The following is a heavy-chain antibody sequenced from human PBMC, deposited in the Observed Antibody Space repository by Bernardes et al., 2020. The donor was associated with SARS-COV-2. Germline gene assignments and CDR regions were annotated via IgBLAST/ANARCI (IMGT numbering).Heavy chain of an antibody. CDR1: GFTFSSYW. J-gene: IGHJ4*02. Sequence: GGSLRLSCAASGFTFSSYWMSWVRQAPGEGLEWVANIKGDGSQRSCVDSLGGRFTISRDNAKNLLYLQMDSLRVEDTGVYYCARIDDVTGRDHWGQGTLVTVSS. CDR3: ARIDDVTGRDH. CDR2: IKGDGSQR. D-gene: IGHD3-9*01. V-gene: IGHV3-7*01.